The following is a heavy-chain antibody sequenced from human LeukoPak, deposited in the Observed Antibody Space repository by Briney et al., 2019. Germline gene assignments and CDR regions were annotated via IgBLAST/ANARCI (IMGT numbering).Heavy chain of an antibody. CDR2: IFLVDSNT. CDR1: GYSFPSYW. Sequence: GESLKISCKGSGYSFPSYWIGWVRQMPGKGLEWMGIIFLVDSNTRYSPSFQVQVTISADKSISTAYLQWSSLKASDTAMYYCARSIRSVTMVRGVITDGMDVWGQGTTVTVSS. J-gene: IGHJ6*02. CDR3: ARSIRSVTMVRGVITDGMDV. D-gene: IGHD3-10*01. V-gene: IGHV5-51*01.